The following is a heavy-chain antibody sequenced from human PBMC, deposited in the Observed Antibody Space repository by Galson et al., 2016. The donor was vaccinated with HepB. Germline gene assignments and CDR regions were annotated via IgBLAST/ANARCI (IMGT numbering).Heavy chain of an antibody. V-gene: IGHV1-18*01. CDR3: ARARSLYYDSSGYTALGY. D-gene: IGHD3-22*01. J-gene: IGHJ4*02. Sequence: SVKVSCKASGYTFTDYGITWVRQAPGQGLEWMGWISAYNGNTDQAQNLQGRVTMTTDTSTSTAYMELRSLRSDDTAVYYCARARSLYYDSSGYTALGYWGQGTLVTVSS. CDR2: ISAYNGNT. CDR1: GYTFTDYG.